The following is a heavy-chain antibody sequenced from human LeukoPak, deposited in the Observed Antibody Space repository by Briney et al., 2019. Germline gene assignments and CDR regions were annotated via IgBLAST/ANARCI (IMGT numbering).Heavy chain of an antibody. D-gene: IGHD5-12*01. J-gene: IGHJ5*02. Sequence: ASVKVSCKASGYTFTGYYMHWVRQAPGQGLEWMGWINPNSGGTNYAQKFQGWVTMTRDTSISTAYMELSRLRSDDTAVYYCARASSGYDSPWFDPWGQGTLVTVSS. CDR2: INPNSGGT. CDR3: ARASSGYDSPWFDP. CDR1: GYTFTGYY. V-gene: IGHV1-2*04.